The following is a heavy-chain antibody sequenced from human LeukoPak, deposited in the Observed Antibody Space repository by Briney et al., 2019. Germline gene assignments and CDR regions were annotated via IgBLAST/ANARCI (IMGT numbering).Heavy chain of an antibody. CDR2: INPNSGGT. V-gene: IGHV1-2*02. D-gene: IGHD1-1*01. Sequence: ASVKVSCKASGYTFTGYYMHWVRQAPGQGLEWMGWINPNSGGTNYAQKFQGRVTMTRDTSISTAYMELSRLRSDDTAVYYCARGFGGHWNDVQYYFDYWGQGTLVTASS. CDR3: ARGFGGHWNDVQYYFDY. J-gene: IGHJ4*02. CDR1: GYTFTGYY.